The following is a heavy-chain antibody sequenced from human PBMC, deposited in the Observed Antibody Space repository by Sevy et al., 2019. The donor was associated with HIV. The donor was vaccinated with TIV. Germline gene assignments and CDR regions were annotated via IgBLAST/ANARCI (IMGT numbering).Heavy chain of an antibody. Sequence: SETLSLTCTVSGGSISSSSYYWGWIRQPPGKGLEWIGSIYYSGSTYYNPSLKSRVTISVDTSKTQFSLKLSSVTAADTAVYYCARHASYSSSWYPPFDYWGQGTLVTVSS. CDR1: GGSISSSSYY. J-gene: IGHJ4*02. CDR3: ARHASYSSSWYPPFDY. D-gene: IGHD6-13*01. CDR2: IYYSGST. V-gene: IGHV4-39*01.